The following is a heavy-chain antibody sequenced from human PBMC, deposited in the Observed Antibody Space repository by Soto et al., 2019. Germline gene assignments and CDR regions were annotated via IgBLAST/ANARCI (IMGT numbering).Heavy chain of an antibody. CDR2: ISGSGGST. Sequence: GGSLRLSCAASGFTFSSYAMSLVRQAPGKGLEWVSAISGSGGSTYYADSVKGRFTISRDNSKNTLYLQMNSLRAEDTAVYYCAKVVEYYYDSSGYYKPDDYWGQGTLVTISS. CDR1: GFTFSSYA. J-gene: IGHJ4*02. D-gene: IGHD3-22*01. CDR3: AKVVEYYYDSSGYYKPDDY. V-gene: IGHV3-23*01.